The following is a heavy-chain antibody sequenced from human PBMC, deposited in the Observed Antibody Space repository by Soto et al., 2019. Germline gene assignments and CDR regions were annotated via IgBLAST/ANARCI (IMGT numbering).Heavy chain of an antibody. D-gene: IGHD2-21*02. CDR3: ARGLSFSYCGGDCYGH. CDR2: ISAYNGNT. J-gene: IGHJ4*02. CDR1: GYTFTSYG. V-gene: IGHV1-18*01. Sequence: GASVKVSXKASGYTFTSYGISWVRQAPGQGLEWMGWISAYNGNTNYAQKLQGRVTITADKSTSTAYMELSSLRSEDTAVYYCARGLSFSYCGGDCYGHWGQGTLVTVSS.